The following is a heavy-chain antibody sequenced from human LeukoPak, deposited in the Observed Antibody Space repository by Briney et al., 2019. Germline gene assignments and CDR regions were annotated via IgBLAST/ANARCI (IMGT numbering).Heavy chain of an antibody. J-gene: IGHJ5*01. V-gene: IGHV4-59*01. D-gene: IGHD5-12*01. Sequence: SETLSLSCTVSGGSISSYYWSWIRQPPGKGLEWIGYIYYSGSTNYNPSLKSRVTISVDTSKNQFSLKLSSVTAADTAVYYCARDGLWFDYWGQGTLVTVSS. CDR2: IYYSGST. CDR3: ARDGLWFDY. CDR1: GGSISSYY.